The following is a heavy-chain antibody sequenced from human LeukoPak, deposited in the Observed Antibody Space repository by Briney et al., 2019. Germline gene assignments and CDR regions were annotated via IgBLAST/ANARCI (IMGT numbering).Heavy chain of an antibody. J-gene: IGHJ4*02. V-gene: IGHV3-48*03. CDR3: ASSRGSWPDYFDY. D-gene: IGHD6-13*01. CDR1: GFTFSSYE. CDR2: ISTSGSTI. Sequence: GGSLRLSCAASGFTFSSYEMNWVRQAPGKGLEWVSYISTSGSTIYYADSVKGLFSISRDNAKNSLYLQMNSLRAEDTAVYYCASSRGSWPDYFDYWGQGTLVTVSS.